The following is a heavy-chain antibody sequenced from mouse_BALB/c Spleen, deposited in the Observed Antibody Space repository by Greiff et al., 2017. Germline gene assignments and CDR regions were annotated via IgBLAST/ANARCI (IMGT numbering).Heavy chain of an antibody. V-gene: IGHV5-6*01. CDR2: ISSGGSYT. CDR1: GFTFSSYG. Sequence: EVKLQESGGDLVKPGGSLKLSCAASGFTFSSYGMSWVRQTPDKRLEWVATISSGGSYTYYPDSVKGRFTISRDNAKNTLYLQMSSLKSEDTAMYYCARHSGEYDYDWFAYWGQGTLVTVSA. D-gene: IGHD2-4*01. CDR3: ARHSGEYDYDWFAY. J-gene: IGHJ3*01.